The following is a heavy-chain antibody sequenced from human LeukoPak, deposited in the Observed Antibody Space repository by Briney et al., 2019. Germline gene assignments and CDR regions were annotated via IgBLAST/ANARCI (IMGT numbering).Heavy chain of an antibody. CDR1: GYTFTNNA. Sequence: ASVTVSCKASGYTFTNNAMNWVRQAPGQGLEWMGWINTNTRNPTYAQGFTGRFVFSLDTSVSTAYLQISSLRAEDTAVYYCARIRAPSSFGQRESDYWGQGTLVTVSS. D-gene: IGHD3-3*02. V-gene: IGHV7-4-1*02. CDR3: ARIRAPSSFGQRESDY. CDR2: INTNTRNP. J-gene: IGHJ4*02.